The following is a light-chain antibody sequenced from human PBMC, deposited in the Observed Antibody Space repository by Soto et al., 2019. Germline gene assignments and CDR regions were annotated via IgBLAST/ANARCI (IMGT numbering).Light chain of an antibody. Sequence: QLVLTQSPSASASLGASVKLTCTLSSGHSSYAIAWHQQQPEKGPRYLMKLNSDGSHSKGDGIPDRFSGPSSGAERYLTISSLDSEDEADYCCRTWGPGPWVFGGGTRLTVL. CDR3: RTWGPGPWV. J-gene: IGLJ3*02. V-gene: IGLV4-69*01. CDR2: LNSDGSH. CDR1: SGHSSYA.